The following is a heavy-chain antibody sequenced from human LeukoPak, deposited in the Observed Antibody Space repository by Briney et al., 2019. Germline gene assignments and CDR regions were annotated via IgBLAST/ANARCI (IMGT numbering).Heavy chain of an antibody. D-gene: IGHD4-23*01. J-gene: IGHJ2*01. V-gene: IGHV4-61*01. CDR1: GVSVSTRHYY. Sequence: KPSETLSLTCTVSGVSVSTRHYYWSWVRQPPGEGLECIGYISYTGSTNYNPSLKSRVTISLDTSKNQFSLKLNSVTAADTAVYYCARGWQQGPRYFDLWGRGTLVTVSS. CDR3: ARGWQQGPRYFDL. CDR2: ISYTGST.